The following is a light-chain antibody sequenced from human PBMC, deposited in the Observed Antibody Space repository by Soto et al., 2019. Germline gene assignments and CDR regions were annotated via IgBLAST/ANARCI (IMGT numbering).Light chain of an antibody. CDR2: GAS. CDR3: QQYASSPYT. V-gene: IGKV3-20*01. J-gene: IGKJ2*01. Sequence: EIVLTQSPGTLSLSPGERATLSCRASESVSDNYLAWYQQRSGQAPRLLIYGASRRATGIPDRFSGRESGTDFTLTITTLEPEDSAVYFCQQYASSPYTFGQGTKVDIK. CDR1: ESVSDNY.